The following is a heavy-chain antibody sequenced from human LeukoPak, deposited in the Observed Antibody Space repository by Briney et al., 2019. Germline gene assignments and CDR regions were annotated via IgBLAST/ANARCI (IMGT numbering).Heavy chain of an antibody. CDR3: ARGELVGSIYGLVAAFDI. CDR2: IPYDGSNK. Sequence: PGGSLRLTCAASGFTVSDNYMSWVRQAPGKGPEWVVVIPYDGSNKYYADSVKGRFTTSRDNSKNTLYLQMNSLRAEDTAVYYCARGELVGSIYGLVAAFDIWGQGTMVTVSS. D-gene: IGHD5-18*01. J-gene: IGHJ3*02. V-gene: IGHV3-30*03. CDR1: GFTVSDNY.